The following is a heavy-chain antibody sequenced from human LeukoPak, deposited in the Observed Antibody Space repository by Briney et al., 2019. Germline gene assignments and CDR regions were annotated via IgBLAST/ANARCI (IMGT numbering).Heavy chain of an antibody. D-gene: IGHD6-19*01. CDR2: INHSGST. Sequence: TSETLSLTCAVYGGSFSGYYWSWIRQPPGKGLKWIGEINHSGSTNYNPSLKSRVTISVDTSKNQFSLKLSSVTAADTAVYYCARHQSSGWYPPTAPYLCHWGQGTLVTVSS. CDR1: GGSFSGYY. J-gene: IGHJ4*02. V-gene: IGHV4-34*01. CDR3: ARHQSSGWYPPTAPYLCH.